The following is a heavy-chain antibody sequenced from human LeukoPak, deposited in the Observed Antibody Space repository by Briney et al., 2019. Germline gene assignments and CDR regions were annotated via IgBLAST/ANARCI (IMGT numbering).Heavy chain of an antibody. CDR2: ISSSGSTI. D-gene: IGHD3-3*01. Sequence: GGSLRLSCAASGFTFSDYYMSWIRQAPGKGLEWVSYISSSGSTIYYADSVKGRFTISRDNAKNSLYLQMNSLRAEDTAVYYCARGRRWATVITSGEGAEYFQHWGQGTLVTVSS. J-gene: IGHJ1*01. V-gene: IGHV3-11*01. CDR1: GFTFSDYY. CDR3: ARGRRWATVITSGEGAEYFQH.